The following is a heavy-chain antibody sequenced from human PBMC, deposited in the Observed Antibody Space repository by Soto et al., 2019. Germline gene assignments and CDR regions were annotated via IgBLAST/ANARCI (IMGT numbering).Heavy chain of an antibody. CDR1: GGSISSSSYY. CDR2: IYYSGST. CDR3: ASRVGYCSGGSCATGNY. V-gene: IGHV4-39*01. Sequence: QLQLQESGPGLVKPSETLSLTRTVSGGSISSSSYYWGWIRQPPGKGLEWIGSIYYSGSTYYNPSLKSRATIYVDTSKNQFSLKLSSVTAADTAVYYCASRVGYCSGGSCATGNYWGQGTLVTVSS. J-gene: IGHJ4*02. D-gene: IGHD2-15*01.